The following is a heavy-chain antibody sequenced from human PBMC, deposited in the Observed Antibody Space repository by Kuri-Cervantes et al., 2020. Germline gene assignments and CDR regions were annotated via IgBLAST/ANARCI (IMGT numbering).Heavy chain of an antibody. J-gene: IGHJ4*02. V-gene: IGHV4-59*01. D-gene: IGHD1-26*01. Sequence: GSLRLSCTVSGGSISSYYWSWIRQPPGKGLEWIGYIYYSGSTNYNPSLKSRVTISVDTSKNQFSLKLSSVTAADTAVYYCAREGIVGATTGSYFDYWGQGTLVTVSS. CDR2: IYYSGST. CDR3: AREGIVGATTGSYFDY. CDR1: GGSISSYY.